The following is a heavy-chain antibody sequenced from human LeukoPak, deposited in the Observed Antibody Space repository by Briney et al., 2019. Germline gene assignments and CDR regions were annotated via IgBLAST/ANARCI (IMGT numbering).Heavy chain of an antibody. CDR2: INHSGST. V-gene: IGHV4-34*01. J-gene: IGHJ2*01. CDR1: GGSFSGYY. D-gene: IGHD7-27*01. Sequence: PSETLSLTCAVYGGSFSGYYWSWIRQPPGKGLEWIGEINHSGSTNYNPSLKSRVTISVDTSKNQFSLKLSSVTAADTAVYYCASNELGIDWYFDLWGRGTLVTVSS. CDR3: ASNELGIDWYFDL.